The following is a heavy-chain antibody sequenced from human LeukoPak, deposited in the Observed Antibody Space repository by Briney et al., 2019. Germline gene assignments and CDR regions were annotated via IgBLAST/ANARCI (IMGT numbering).Heavy chain of an antibody. CDR3: AAGPWELDF. Sequence: SETLSLTCTVSGVSINTYYASWIRQAPGKGLEFIGFIYNGGNTNYNPSLKSRATISVDTSNNQFSLRLTSVTAADTAMYYCAAGPWELDFWGQGNLVTVSS. D-gene: IGHD1-26*01. CDR1: GVSINTYY. V-gene: IGHV4-4*09. CDR2: IYNGGNT. J-gene: IGHJ4*02.